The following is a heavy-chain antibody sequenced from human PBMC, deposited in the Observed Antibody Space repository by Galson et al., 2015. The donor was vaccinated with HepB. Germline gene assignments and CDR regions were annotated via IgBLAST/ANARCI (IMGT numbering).Heavy chain of an antibody. J-gene: IGHJ5*01. D-gene: IGHD3/OR15-3a*01. CDR1: GFSFTTPGEG. CDR2: LYWDDDT. Sequence: PALVKPTQTLTLTCNFSGFSFTTPGEGVGWIRQPPGKALEWLALLYWDDDTLYNPSLKTRLTTSRDTSKDQVVVLSMTSMDPLDTGTYFCAHWRTGDNYDSWGQGTLVTVSA. V-gene: IGHV2-5*02. CDR3: AHWRTGDNYDS.